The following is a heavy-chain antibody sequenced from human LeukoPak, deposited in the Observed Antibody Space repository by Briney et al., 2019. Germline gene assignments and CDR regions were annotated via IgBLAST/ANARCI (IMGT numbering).Heavy chain of an antibody. CDR2: IYYSGST. D-gene: IGHD5-24*01. Sequence: PSETLSLTCTVSGGSISSYYWSWIRQPPGKRLEWIGYIYYSGSTNYNPSLKSRVTISVDTSKNQFSLKLSSVTAADTAVYYCTRESREDGYSTFFDYWGQGTLVTVSS. CDR3: TRESREDGYSTFFDY. J-gene: IGHJ4*02. V-gene: IGHV4-59*01. CDR1: GGSISSYY.